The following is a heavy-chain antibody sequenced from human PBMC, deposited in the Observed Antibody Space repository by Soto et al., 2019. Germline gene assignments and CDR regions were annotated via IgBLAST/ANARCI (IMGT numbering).Heavy chain of an antibody. Sequence: EVQLLESGGGVVQPGVSLRLSCVASGFNFKKFAMSWVRQAPGEGLEWVSGISCCGGSTSYADSVKGRFSIARDDSTNPLSLQMNNLIFEDTAQYYCAKADGEQLLLPNLDKWGQGTLVTVS. J-gene: IGHJ4*02. CDR3: AKADGEQLLLPNLDK. CDR2: ISCCGGST. D-gene: IGHD6-19*01. CDR1: GFNFKKFA. V-gene: IGHV3-23*01.